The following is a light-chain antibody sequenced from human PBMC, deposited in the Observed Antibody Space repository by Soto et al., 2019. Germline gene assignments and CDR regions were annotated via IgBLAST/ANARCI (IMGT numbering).Light chain of an antibody. J-gene: IGKJ1*01. CDR2: KAS. V-gene: IGKV1-5*03. CDR1: QSISSW. CDR3: QQYSDNWT. Sequence: DIQMTQSPSTLSASVGDRVTITCRASQSISSWLAWYQQKPGTAPNLLIYKASTLQGGVPSRFSGSGSGTEFTLTISSLQRDDSAIYYCQQYSDNWTFGQGTKVEIK.